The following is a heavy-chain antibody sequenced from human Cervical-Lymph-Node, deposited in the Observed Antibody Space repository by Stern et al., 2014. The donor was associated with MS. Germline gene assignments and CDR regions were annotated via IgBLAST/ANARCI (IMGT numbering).Heavy chain of an antibody. CDR1: GDSIISSSFY. J-gene: IGHJ6*02. Sequence: QVQLQESGPGLVKPSETLSLTCTVSGDSIISSSFYWDWIRQPPGKGLAWIGSVSYSGENYYNPALESRVTISIDTSQTQFSLKRTAVTAADTAVYYCARRSGGYQYYYGMEVWGRGTTVTVSS. D-gene: IGHD5-12*01. CDR2: VSYSGEN. CDR3: ARRSGGYQYYYGMEV. V-gene: IGHV4-39*01.